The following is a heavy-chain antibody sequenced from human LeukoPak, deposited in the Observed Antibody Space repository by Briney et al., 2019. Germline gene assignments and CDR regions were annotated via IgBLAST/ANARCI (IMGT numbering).Heavy chain of an antibody. CDR2: IHYSGST. Sequence: PSETLSLTCTVSGGSISSSRYYWGWIRQPPGKGLEWIGSIHYSGSTYYNPSLKSRVTISVDTSKNQFSLKLSSVTAADTAVYYCARQRSYYDFWSGYLDAFDIWGQGTMVTVSS. D-gene: IGHD3-3*01. CDR1: GGSISSSRYY. CDR3: ARQRSYYDFWSGYLDAFDI. V-gene: IGHV4-39*01. J-gene: IGHJ3*02.